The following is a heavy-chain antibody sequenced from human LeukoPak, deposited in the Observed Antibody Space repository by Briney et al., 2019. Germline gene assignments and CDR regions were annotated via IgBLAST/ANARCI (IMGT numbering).Heavy chain of an antibody. Sequence: PSETLSLTCAVYGGSFSGYYWSWIRQPPGKGLEWIGEINHSGTTNYNPSLKSRVTISVDTSKNQFSLNLNSVTAADTAVYYCARLDNSGYSDYWGQGTLITVSS. CDR1: GGSFSGYY. CDR3: ARLDNSGYSDY. J-gene: IGHJ4*02. D-gene: IGHD3-22*01. CDR2: INHSGTT. V-gene: IGHV4-34*01.